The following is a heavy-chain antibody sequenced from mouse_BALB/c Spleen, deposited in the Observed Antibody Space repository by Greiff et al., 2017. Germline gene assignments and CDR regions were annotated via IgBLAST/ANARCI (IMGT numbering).Heavy chain of an antibody. CDR3: ARYLYYDYDYFDY. CDR1: GYSITSDYA. CDR2: ISYSGST. D-gene: IGHD2-4*01. J-gene: IGHJ2*01. Sequence: DVQLQESGPGLVKPSQSLSLTCTVTGYSITSDYAWNWIRQFPGNKLEWMGYISYSGSTSYNPSLKSRISITRDTSKNQFFLQLNSVTTEDTATYYCARYLYYDYDYFDYWGQGTTLTVSS. V-gene: IGHV3-2*02.